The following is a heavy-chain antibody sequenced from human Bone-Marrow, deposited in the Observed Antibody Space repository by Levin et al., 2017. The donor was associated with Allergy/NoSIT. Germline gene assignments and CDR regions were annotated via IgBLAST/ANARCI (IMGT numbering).Heavy chain of an antibody. V-gene: IGHV7-4-1*02. CDR3: ARERQTQGFDP. CDR2: INTDTGNP. CDR1: GYTFTKHA. Sequence: ASVKVSCKASGYTFTKHALNWVRQAPGQGLEWMGWINTDTGNPTYAQGFTGRFVFSLDTSVSTAYLQISSLKAEDTAVYYCARERQTQGFDPWGQGTLVTVSS. J-gene: IGHJ5*02.